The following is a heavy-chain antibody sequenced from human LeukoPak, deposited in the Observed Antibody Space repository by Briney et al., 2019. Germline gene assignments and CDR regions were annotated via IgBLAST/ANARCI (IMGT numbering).Heavy chain of an antibody. CDR3: STAGYGATGCYTNDY. V-gene: IGHV3-73*01. D-gene: IGHD4/OR15-4a*01. CDR2: IRTKATSYDA. CDR1: GFTFSGSP. Sequence: GGSLRLSCAASGFTFSGSPMHWVRQASGKGLEWVGRIRTKATSYDAAYAASVKGRFTISRDDSKNTAYLQMNSLKTEDTAMYYCSTAGYGATGCYTNDYWGQGTLVTVSS. J-gene: IGHJ4*02.